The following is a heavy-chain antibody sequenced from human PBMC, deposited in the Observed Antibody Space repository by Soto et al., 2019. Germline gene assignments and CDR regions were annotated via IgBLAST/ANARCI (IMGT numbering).Heavy chain of an antibody. J-gene: IGHJ4*02. CDR2: ISDNGKKT. D-gene: IGHD2-2*01. CDR1: GFTFSSYA. V-gene: IGHV3-64D*06. Sequence: GGSLRLSSSASGFTFSSYAMHWVRQAPGKGLEYVSAISDNGKKTYYADSVKGRFIISRDNSKNTLYLQMSSLRAEDTAVYYCVKIGTTSRNFFDFWGQGTLVTVSS. CDR3: VKIGTTSRNFFDF.